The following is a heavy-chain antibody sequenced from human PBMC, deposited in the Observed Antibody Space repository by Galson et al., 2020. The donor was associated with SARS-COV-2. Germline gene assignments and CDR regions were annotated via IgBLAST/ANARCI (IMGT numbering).Heavy chain of an antibody. V-gene: IGHV3-33*01. CDR3: ARDRVNYDMSSVSYDHDSGMDV. CDR1: GFIFSSYG. D-gene: IGHD3-22*01. J-gene: IGHJ6*02. Sequence: GGSLSLSCAASGFIFSSYGVHWVRQAPGKGMEWLAAIWHDGSKKWYADSVKGRFFISRDNSKKTVSLQMNSLGAEDTATYYCARDRVNYDMSSVSYDHDSGMDVWGQGTLVTAPS. CDR2: IWHDGSKK.